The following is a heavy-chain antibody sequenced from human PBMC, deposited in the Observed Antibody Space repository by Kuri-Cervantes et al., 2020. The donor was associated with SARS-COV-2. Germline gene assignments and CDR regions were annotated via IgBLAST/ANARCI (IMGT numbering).Heavy chain of an antibody. CDR2: IWYDGSNK. J-gene: IGHJ3*02. D-gene: IGHD6-19*01. CDR3: AKVAVAGFKGAFDI. V-gene: IGHV3-33*03. CDR1: GFTFSSYG. Sequence: GGSLRLSCAASGFTFSSYGMHWVRQAPGKGLEWVAVIWYDGSNKYYADSVKGRFTISRDNAKNSLYLQMNSLRAEDTALYYCAKVAVAGFKGAFDIWGQGTMVTVSS.